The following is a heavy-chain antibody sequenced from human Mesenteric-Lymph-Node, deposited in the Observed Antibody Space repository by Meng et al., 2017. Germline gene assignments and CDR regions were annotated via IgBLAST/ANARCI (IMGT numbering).Heavy chain of an antibody. D-gene: IGHD1-26*01. CDR3: ARHSGSFHLTDWFDP. CDR2: INPSDGST. J-gene: IGHJ5*02. CDR1: GYTFTGYY. Sequence: ASVKVSCKASGYTFTGYYMHWVRQAPGQGLEWMGRINPSDGSTTYAQKFQGRVTLTRDTSTSTFTFYMELSSLRSEDTAMYYCARHSGSFHLTDWFDPWGQGTLVTVSS. V-gene: IGHV1-46*01.